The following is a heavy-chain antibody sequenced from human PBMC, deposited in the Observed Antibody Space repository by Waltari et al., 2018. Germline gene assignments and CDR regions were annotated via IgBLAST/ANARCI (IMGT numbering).Heavy chain of an antibody. J-gene: IGHJ5*02. CDR3: ARDSHHPSQQLGFDP. D-gene: IGHD3-10*01. CDR1: GFTVSNNY. Sequence: EVHLVESGGGLVQPGGSLRLSCAASGFTVSNNYMNWVRQAPGKGAEFVSGIYSGGNTYYADSVRGRFTISRDNSKNTLYLQMNSLRAEDTAVYYCARDSHHPSQQLGFDPWGQGTLVTVSS. CDR2: IYSGGNT. V-gene: IGHV3-66*01.